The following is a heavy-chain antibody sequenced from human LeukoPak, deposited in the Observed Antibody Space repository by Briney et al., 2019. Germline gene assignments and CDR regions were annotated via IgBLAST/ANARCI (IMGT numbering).Heavy chain of an antibody. Sequence: PGGSLRLSCATSGFTFSSYAVHWVRQAPGKGLEWVAIISYDGNKQYYADSVKGRFTISRDNSKNTVYLQMNSLRAEDTAVFYCARGTTYYFDYWGQGTLVTVSS. J-gene: IGHJ4*02. V-gene: IGHV3-30-3*01. CDR1: GFTFSSYA. CDR2: ISYDGNKQ. D-gene: IGHD1-7*01. CDR3: ARGTTYYFDY.